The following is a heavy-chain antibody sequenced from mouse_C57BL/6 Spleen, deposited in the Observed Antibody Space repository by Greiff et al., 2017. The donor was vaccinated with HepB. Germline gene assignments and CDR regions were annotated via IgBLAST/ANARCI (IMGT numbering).Heavy chain of an antibody. CDR3: ARHDTTVPFAY. V-gene: IGHV5-12*01. CDR2: ISNGGGST. D-gene: IGHD1-1*01. J-gene: IGHJ3*01. Sequence: EVKLVESGGGLVQPGGSLKLSCAASGFTFSDYYMYWVRQTPEKRLEWVAYISNGGGSTYYPDTVKGRFTISRDNAKNTLYLQMSRLKSEDTAMYYCARHDTTVPFAYWGQGTLVTVSA. CDR1: GFTFSDYY.